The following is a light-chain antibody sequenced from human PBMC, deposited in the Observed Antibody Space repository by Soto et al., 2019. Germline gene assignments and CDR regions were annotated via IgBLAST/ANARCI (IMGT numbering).Light chain of an antibody. Sequence: QSVLTQPPSVAAAPGQRVTISCSGSSSNIGNNNVSWYQQLPRTAPKLLIYDNNNRPSGIPDRFSGSKSGTSATLGITGLQTGDEADYFCGTWDSSLRAVVFGGGTQLTVL. CDR3: GTWDSSLRAVV. CDR1: SSNIGNNN. V-gene: IGLV1-51*01. J-gene: IGLJ2*01. CDR2: DNN.